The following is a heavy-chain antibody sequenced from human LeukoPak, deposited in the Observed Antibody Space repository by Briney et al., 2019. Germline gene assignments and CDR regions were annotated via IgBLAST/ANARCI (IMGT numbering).Heavy chain of an antibody. CDR2: IIPIFGTA. CDR3: AREGRDYSGGSCYEAFDI. D-gene: IGHD2-15*01. V-gene: IGHV1-69*06. J-gene: IGHJ3*02. Sequence: SVKVSCKASGGTFSSYAISWVRQAPGQGLEWMGRIIPIFGTANYAQKFQGRVTITADKSTSTAYMELSSLRSEDTAVYYCAREGRDYSGGSCYEAFDIWGQGTMVTVSS. CDR1: GGTFSSYA.